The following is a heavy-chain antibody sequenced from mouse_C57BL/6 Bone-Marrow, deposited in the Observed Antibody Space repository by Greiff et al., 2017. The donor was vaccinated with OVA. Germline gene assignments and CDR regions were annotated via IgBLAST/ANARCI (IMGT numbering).Heavy chain of an antibody. D-gene: IGHD4-1*01. J-gene: IGHJ4*01. CDR1: GFTFSDFY. Sequence: EVQLVESGGGLVQSGRSLRLSCATSGFTFSDFYMEWVRQAPGKGLEWIAASRNKANDYTTEYSASVKGRFIVSRDTSQSILYLQMNALRAEDTAIYYCARDADWPMDYWGQGTSVTVSS. CDR3: ARDADWPMDY. CDR2: SRNKANDYTT. V-gene: IGHV7-1*01.